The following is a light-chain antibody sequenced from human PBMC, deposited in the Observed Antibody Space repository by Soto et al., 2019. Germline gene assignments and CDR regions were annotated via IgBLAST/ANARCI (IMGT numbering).Light chain of an antibody. CDR2: AAS. V-gene: IGKV1-17*01. CDR1: QGIRNA. J-gene: IGKJ1*01. CDR3: LQHNSYPRT. Sequence: DIQMTQSPSSLSASVGARVPITSRASQGIRNALGWYQQKPGKAPKCLIFAASRLKSGVPSRFSGSGSGTEFTLTISSLQPEDFATYYCLQHNSYPRTFGQGTQVEIK.